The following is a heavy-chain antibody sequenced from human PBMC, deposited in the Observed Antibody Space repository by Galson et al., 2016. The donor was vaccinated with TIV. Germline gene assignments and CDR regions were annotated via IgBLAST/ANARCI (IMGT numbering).Heavy chain of an antibody. Sequence: SLRLSCAASGLSVSDNYMTWVRQAPGKGLEWVALIDSDGSTIHADSVKGRFTVSRDNSKNMVYLQKNSLRVEYTAVYYCARERRYCGNECYLYYYYGMDVWGPGTTVTVSS. V-gene: IGHV3-66*02. CDR3: ARERRYCGNECYLYYYYGMDV. J-gene: IGHJ6*02. CDR2: IDSDGST. CDR1: GLSVSDNY. D-gene: IGHD2-21*01.